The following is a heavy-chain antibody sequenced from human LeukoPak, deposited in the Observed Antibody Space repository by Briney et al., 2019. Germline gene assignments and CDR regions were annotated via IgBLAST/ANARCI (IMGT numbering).Heavy chain of an antibody. CDR3: CRTPICGYSGYEQELFDH. Sequence: GASVKLSCKASGYTFSSCGFCWGRLAPRPGLERMGCISAYNGKTNYAQKLQSRLTMTTDTSTSTHYIQKMSLRSDDTTVYYFCRTPICGYSGYEQELFDHWGQGTLVTVSS. J-gene: IGHJ4*02. CDR1: GYTFSSCG. V-gene: IGHV1-18*01. CDR2: ISAYNGKT. D-gene: IGHD5-12*01.